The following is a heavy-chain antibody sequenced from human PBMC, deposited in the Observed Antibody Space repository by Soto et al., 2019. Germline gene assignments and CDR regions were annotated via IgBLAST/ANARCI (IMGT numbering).Heavy chain of an antibody. D-gene: IGHD3-16*01. J-gene: IGHJ4*02. Sequence: PSETLSLTCTVSGDSIGTYCWNCLRQPPGKGLEWIGYIYSSGSTSYNPSLKTRVTIPVAKSRNQFSLKLTSSTAADPAGYYCARGGWGPGYWGQGIQVTVSS. CDR2: IYSSGST. CDR3: ARGGWGPGY. CDR1: GDSIGTYC. V-gene: IGHV4-59*01.